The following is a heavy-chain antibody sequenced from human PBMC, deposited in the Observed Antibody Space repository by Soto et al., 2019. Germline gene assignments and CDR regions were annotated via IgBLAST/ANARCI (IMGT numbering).Heavy chain of an antibody. CDR2: MNATSGNT. Sequence: GASMKVSCNASAYTFTSYDINWGRQATGQALEGMGWMNATSGNTSYAQKLQGRVTMTKNTPLSTANIELSSPKSEAPAVYYIEGEGERNYDILTGQVFYMDVWGKGTTVTVSS. CDR1: AYTFTSYD. V-gene: IGHV1-8*01. CDR3: EGEGERNYDILTGQVFYMDV. D-gene: IGHD3-9*01. J-gene: IGHJ6*03.